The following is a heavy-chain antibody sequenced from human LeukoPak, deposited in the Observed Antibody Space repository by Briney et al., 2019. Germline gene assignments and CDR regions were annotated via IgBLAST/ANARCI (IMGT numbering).Heavy chain of an antibody. Sequence: SETLSLTCAVSGYSISSGYYWGWIRQPPGKVLEWIGIIYHSGSTYYNPSLKSRVTISVDTSKNQLSLKLSSVTAADTAVYYCARNLYEYSSGWYGYWGQGTLVTVSS. D-gene: IGHD6-19*01. CDR2: IYHSGST. CDR3: ARNLYEYSSGWYGY. V-gene: IGHV4-38-2*01. J-gene: IGHJ4*02. CDR1: GYSISSGYY.